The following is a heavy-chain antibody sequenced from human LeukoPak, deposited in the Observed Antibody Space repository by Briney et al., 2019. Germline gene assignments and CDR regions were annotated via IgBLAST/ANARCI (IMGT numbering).Heavy chain of an antibody. CDR2: IYSGGAT. Sequence: GGSLRLSCAASGFTFNTYTMNWVRQAPGKGLEWVSVIYSGGATYYADSVKGRFTISRDNFKKTLFLQMNSLRAEDTAVYYCAKDRRSNGDWGQGTLVTVSS. J-gene: IGHJ4*02. D-gene: IGHD4-17*01. V-gene: IGHV3-53*01. CDR1: GFTFNTYT. CDR3: AKDRRSNGD.